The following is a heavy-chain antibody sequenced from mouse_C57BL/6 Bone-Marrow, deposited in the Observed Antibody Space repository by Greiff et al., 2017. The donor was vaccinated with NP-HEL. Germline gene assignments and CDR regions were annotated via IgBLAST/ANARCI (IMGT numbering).Heavy chain of an antibody. CDR1: GYSITSGYF. CDR3: ASVYDGDVYFV. Sequence: EVQVVESGPGLVKPSQSLSLSCSVSGYSITSGYFWNWNRQFPGNQLEWVGYISYDGSNNYNPTLKYRISITRDTSKNQFFLKLNSVTTEDTATYYCASVYDGDVYFVWGTGTTVTVSS. D-gene: IGHD2-3*01. J-gene: IGHJ1*03. V-gene: IGHV3-6*01. CDR2: ISYDGSN.